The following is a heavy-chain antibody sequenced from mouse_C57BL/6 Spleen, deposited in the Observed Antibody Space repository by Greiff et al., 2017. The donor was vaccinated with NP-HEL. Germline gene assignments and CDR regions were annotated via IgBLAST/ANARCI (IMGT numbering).Heavy chain of an antibody. Sequence: VKLQQPGAELVRPGTSVKLSCKASGYTFTSYWMHWVKQRPGQGLEWIGVIDPSDSYTNYNQKFKGKATLTVDTSSSTAYMQLSSLTSEDSAVYYCARDYGSSYWYFDVWGTGTTVTVSS. V-gene: IGHV1-59*01. CDR1: GYTFTSYW. J-gene: IGHJ1*03. CDR3: ARDYGSSYWYFDV. CDR2: IDPSDSYT. D-gene: IGHD1-1*01.